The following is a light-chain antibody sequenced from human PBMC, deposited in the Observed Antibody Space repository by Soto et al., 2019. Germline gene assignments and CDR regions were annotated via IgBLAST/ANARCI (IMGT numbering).Light chain of an antibody. CDR3: AAWDDSLNGPV. CDR2: SNN. CDR1: SSNIGSNT. J-gene: IGLJ3*02. Sequence: QAVVTQPPSASGTPGQRVTISCSGSSSNIGSNTVNWYQQLPGTAPKLLIYSNNQRPSGVPDRFCGSKSGTSASLAISGLQSEGEADYYCAAWDDSLNGPVFGGGTKLTVL. V-gene: IGLV1-44*01.